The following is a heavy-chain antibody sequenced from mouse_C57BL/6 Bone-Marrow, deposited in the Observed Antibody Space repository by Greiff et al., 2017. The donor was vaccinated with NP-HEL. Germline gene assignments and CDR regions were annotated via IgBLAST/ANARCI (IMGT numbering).Heavy chain of an antibody. J-gene: IGHJ4*01. V-gene: IGHV14-3*01. CDR3: ASNYYGSSRGVRYYAMDY. CDR2: IDPANGNT. D-gene: IGHD1-1*01. Sequence: VHVKQSVAELVRPGASVKLSCTASGFNIKNTYMHWVKQRPEQGLEWIGRIDPANGNTKYAPKFQGKATITADTSSNTAYLQLSSLTSEDTAIYYCASNYYGSSRGVRYYAMDYWGQGTSVTVSS. CDR1: GFNIKNTY.